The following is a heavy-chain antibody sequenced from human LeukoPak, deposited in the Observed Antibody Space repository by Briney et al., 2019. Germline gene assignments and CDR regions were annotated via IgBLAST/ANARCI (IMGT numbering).Heavy chain of an antibody. CDR3: AIGRGDMNDFWSGATTDAVDP. Sequence: GESLKISRKGFGYSLNCYCYACVPKMPGKGLEWMGIIYPGDSDTRYSPSFQGQVTISADKSISTAYLQWSSLKTTDTAMYYCAIGRGDMNDFWSGATTDAVDPWGQGTLVTVSS. CDR1: GYSLNCYC. D-gene: IGHD3-3*01. CDR2: IYPGDSDT. J-gene: IGHJ5*02. V-gene: IGHV5-51*01.